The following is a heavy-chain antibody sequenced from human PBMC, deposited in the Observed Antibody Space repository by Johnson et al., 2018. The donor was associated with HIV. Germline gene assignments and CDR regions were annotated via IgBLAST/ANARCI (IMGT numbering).Heavy chain of an antibody. CDR2: ISYDGSNK. Sequence: QVQLVESGGGVVQPGRSLRLSCAASGFTFSSYAMHWVRQAPGKGLEWEAVISYDGSNKYYADSVKGRFTISRDNSKNTLYLQMNSLRAEDTAVYYCARDNSRSWFDYDAFDIWGQGTLVTVSS. J-gene: IGHJ3*02. CDR3: ARDNSRSWFDYDAFDI. CDR1: GFTFSSYA. V-gene: IGHV3-30*14. D-gene: IGHD6-13*01.